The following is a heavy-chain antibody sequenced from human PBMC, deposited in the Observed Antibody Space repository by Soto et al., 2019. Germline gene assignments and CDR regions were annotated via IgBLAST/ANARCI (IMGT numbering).Heavy chain of an antibody. CDR3: ARALVTGTTGSLKWFDP. CDR2: IYYTGSI. J-gene: IGHJ5*02. V-gene: IGHV4-59*11. D-gene: IGHD1-20*01. CDR1: GGSISSLY. Sequence: SETLSLTCTVSGGSISSLYWSWIRQPPGKGLEWIGYIYYTGSINYNPSLKSRVTISVDTPKNQFSLKVSSVTAADTAVYYCARALVTGTTGSLKWFDPWGQGTLVTVSS.